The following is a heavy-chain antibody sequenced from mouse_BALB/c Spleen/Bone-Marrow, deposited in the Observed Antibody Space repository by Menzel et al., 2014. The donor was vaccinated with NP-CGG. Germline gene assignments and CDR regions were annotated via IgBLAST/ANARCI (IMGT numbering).Heavy chain of an antibody. CDR3: SREARTPSRFAY. D-gene: IGHD6-1*01. CDR2: IHYSGST. CDR1: GYSITSGYG. V-gene: IGHV3-1*02. J-gene: IGHJ3*01. Sequence: ESGPDLVKPSQSLSLTCTVTGYSITSGYGWHWIRQFPGNKLEWMAYIHYSGSTNYNPSLKSRISITRDTSKNQFFLLLNSVTTEDTATYYCSREARTPSRFAYWGQGTLVTVSA.